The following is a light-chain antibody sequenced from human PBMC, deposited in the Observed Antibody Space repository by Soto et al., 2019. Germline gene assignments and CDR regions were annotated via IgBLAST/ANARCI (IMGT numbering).Light chain of an antibody. J-gene: IGKJ5*01. CDR2: GAS. V-gene: IGKV3-20*01. CDR1: QTVSITY. CDR3: QQYGSSPLIS. Sequence: VLTQSPGTLSLSPGESATLSCRASQTVSITYLTWYQQKPGQAPRLLIFGASKRATGIPDRFSGSGSGRDFTLTISGLDPEDFAVYYCQQYGSSPLISFGQGTRLEIK.